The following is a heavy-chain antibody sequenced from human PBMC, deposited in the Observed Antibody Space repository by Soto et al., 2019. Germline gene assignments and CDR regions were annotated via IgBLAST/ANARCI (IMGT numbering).Heavy chain of an antibody. V-gene: IGHV3-33*01. CDR3: ASSYGSGSYYNNFDAFDI. Sequence: QVQLVESGGGVVQPGRSLRLSCAASGFTFSSYGMHWVRQAPGKGLEWVAVIWYGGSNKYYADSVKGRFTISRDNSKNTLYLQMNSLRAEDTAVYYCASSYGSGSYYNNFDAFDIWGQGTMVTVSS. CDR1: GFTFSSYG. J-gene: IGHJ3*02. CDR2: IWYGGSNK. D-gene: IGHD3-10*01.